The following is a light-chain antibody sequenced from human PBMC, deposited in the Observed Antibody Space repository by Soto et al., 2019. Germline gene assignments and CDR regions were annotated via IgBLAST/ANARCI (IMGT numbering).Light chain of an antibody. CDR2: AAS. Sequence: DIQMTQSPSSLSASVGDRVTITCRASQTISTYLNWYQQKPGQAPKLLIYAASSLQSGVPSRFSGSGGGTDFTLTISDLRPEDFATYYCQQSYTSLWTFGQGTKVDIK. J-gene: IGKJ1*01. CDR3: QQSYTSLWT. V-gene: IGKV1-39*01. CDR1: QTISTY.